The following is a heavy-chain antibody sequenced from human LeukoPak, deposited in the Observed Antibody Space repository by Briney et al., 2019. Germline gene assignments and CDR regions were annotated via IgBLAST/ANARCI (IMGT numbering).Heavy chain of an antibody. CDR1: GGSFSGYY. J-gene: IGHJ6*03. CDR2: INHSGST. V-gene: IGHV4-34*01. Sequence: SETLSLTCAVYGGSFSGYYWSWIRQPPGKGLEWIGEINHSGSTNYNPSLKSRVTISVDTSKNQFSLKLSSVTAADTAVYYCARGVEIAAAGKLFYMDVWGKGTTVTVSS. CDR3: ARGVEIAAAGKLFYMDV. D-gene: IGHD6-13*01.